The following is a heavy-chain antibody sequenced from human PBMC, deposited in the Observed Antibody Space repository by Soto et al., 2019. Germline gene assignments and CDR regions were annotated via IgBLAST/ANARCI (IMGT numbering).Heavy chain of an antibody. V-gene: IGHV3-33*08. D-gene: IGHD2-15*01. CDR2: IWYDGSNK. CDR3: AREDSPEVVVDY. CDR1: GFTFSSYA. J-gene: IGHJ4*02. Sequence: PGGSLRLSCAASGFTFSSYAMSWVRQAPGKGLEWVAVIWYDGSNKYYADSVKGRFTISRDNSKNTLYLQMNSLRAEDTAVYYCAREDSPEVVVDYWGQGTLVTVSS.